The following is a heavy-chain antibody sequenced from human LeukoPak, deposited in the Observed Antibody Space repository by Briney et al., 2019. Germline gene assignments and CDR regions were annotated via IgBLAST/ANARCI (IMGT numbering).Heavy chain of an antibody. CDR2: IRYDGSNK. V-gene: IGHV3-30*02. CDR1: GFIFSSYG. J-gene: IGHJ3*02. D-gene: IGHD2/OR15-2a*01. CDR3: AKDSMADDAFDI. Sequence: GGSLRLSCAASGFIFSSYGMHWVRQAPGKGLEWVAFIRYDGSNKYYADSVKGRFTISRDNSKNTLYLQMNSLRAEDTAVYYCAKDSMADDAFDIWGQGTMVTVSS.